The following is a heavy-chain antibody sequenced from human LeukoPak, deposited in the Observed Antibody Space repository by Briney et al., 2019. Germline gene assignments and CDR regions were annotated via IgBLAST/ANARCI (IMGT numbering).Heavy chain of an antibody. V-gene: IGHV1-46*01. CDR3: ARDLGRGWYYFDY. J-gene: IGHJ4*02. D-gene: IGHD6-19*01. CDR1: GYTFTRYY. Sequence: ASVKVSCKASGYTFTRYYIHWLRQAPGQGLEWMGAINPSGGSTNYAQKFRDRVTMTRDTSTSTVYMELSSLRSEDTAVYYCARDLGRGWYYFDYWGQGTLVTVSS. CDR2: INPSGGST.